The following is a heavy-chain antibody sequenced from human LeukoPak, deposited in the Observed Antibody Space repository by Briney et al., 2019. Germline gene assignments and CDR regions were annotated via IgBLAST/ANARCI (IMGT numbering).Heavy chain of an antibody. V-gene: IGHV4-39*02. Sequence: NPSETLSLTCSVSGGSIISSSYYWVWIRQPPGKGLEWIGSIFHSGNTYYNPSLKSRVTISVDTSKNHFSLKLTSVTAAGTAMFFCTRAFSSGYWFDPWGQGTLVTVSS. D-gene: IGHD3-22*01. CDR3: TRAFSSGYWFDP. CDR1: GGSIISSSYY. CDR2: IFHSGNT. J-gene: IGHJ5*02.